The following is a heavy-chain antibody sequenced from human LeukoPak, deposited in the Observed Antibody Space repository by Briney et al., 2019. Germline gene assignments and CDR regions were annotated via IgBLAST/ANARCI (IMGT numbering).Heavy chain of an antibody. CDR3: ASTSRNYDILTGLDYFDY. V-gene: IGHV4-4*07. J-gene: IGHJ4*02. Sequence: SETLSLTCTVSGGSISSYYWSWVRQPAGKGLEWIGRIYASGNTNYNPSLRGRVTMTVDTSKNQFSLKLSSVTAADTAVYYCASTSRNYDILTGLDYFDYWGQGTLVTVSS. CDR1: GGSISSYY. D-gene: IGHD3-9*01. CDR2: IYASGNT.